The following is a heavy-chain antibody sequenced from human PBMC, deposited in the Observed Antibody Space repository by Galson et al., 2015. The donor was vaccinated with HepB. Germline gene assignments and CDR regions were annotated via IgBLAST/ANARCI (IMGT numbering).Heavy chain of an antibody. CDR2: CNGDGSST. J-gene: IGHJ4*02. V-gene: IGHV3-74*01. D-gene: IGHD6-13*01. CDR3: ARGWYHFDN. CDR1: GFTLKTYW. Sequence: SLRLSCADSGFTLKTYWMHWVRQAPGKGLVWVSRCNGDGSSTNYADSVRGRFTISRDNAKKMLYLQMNSLRAEDTAVYFCARGWYHFDNWGQGTLVSVSA.